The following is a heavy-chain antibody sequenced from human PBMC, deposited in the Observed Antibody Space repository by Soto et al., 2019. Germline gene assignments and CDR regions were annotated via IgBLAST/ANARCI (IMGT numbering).Heavy chain of an antibody. V-gene: IGHV4-59*01. Sequence: QVQLQESGPGLVRPSETLSLTCTVSGASISTYYWTWIRQSPGKGLEWIGYISYRGSTNYNPSLKSRLTISVDTSKNQSSLQMTSVTAADTAVYYCARDENYVSAIDNWGQGTLVTVSS. CDR3: ARDENYVSAIDN. J-gene: IGHJ4*02. CDR1: GASISTYY. CDR2: ISYRGST. D-gene: IGHD3-10*01.